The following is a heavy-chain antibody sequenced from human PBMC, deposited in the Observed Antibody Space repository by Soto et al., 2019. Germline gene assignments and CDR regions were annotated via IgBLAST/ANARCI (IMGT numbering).Heavy chain of an antibody. CDR1: GFIFSSYG. J-gene: IGHJ4*02. D-gene: IGHD6-19*01. V-gene: IGHV3-30*18. CDR3: AKDRSVAGVTEILYYFDY. CDR2: ISYDGSNK. Sequence: GGSLRLSCAASGFIFSSYGMHWVRQAPGKGLEWVAVISYDGSNKFYADSVKGRFTISRDNSKNTLYLQMNSLRAEDTAVYYCAKDRSVAGVTEILYYFDYWGQGTLVTVSS.